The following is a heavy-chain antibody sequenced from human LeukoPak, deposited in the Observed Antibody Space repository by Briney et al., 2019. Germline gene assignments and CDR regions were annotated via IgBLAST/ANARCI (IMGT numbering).Heavy chain of an antibody. J-gene: IGHJ4*02. CDR3: ARGGGDYGFDY. V-gene: IGHV3-33*01. D-gene: IGHD4-17*01. CDR1: GFTFSSYG. Sequence: PGGSLRLSCAASGFTFSSYGMHWVRQAPGKGLEWVAVIWYDGSNKYYADSVKGRFTISRDNSKNTLYLQMNSLRAEDTAVYYCARGGGDYGFDYWGQGTLVTVSS. CDR2: IWYDGSNK.